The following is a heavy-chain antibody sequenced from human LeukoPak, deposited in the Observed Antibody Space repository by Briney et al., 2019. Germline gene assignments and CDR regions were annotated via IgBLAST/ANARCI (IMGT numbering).Heavy chain of an antibody. CDR1: GFTFSSYG. J-gene: IGHJ4*02. Sequence: GGSLRLSCAASGFTFSSYGMHWVRQAPGKGLEWVAVISYDGSNKYYADSVKGRFTISRDNSKNTLYLQMNSLRAEDTAVYYCAKGTVRGVIISELDYWGQGTLVTVSS. CDR3: AKGTVRGVIISELDY. V-gene: IGHV3-30*18. CDR2: ISYDGSNK. D-gene: IGHD3-10*01.